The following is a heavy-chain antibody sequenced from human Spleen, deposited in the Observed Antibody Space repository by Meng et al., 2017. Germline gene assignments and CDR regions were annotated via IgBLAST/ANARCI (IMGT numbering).Heavy chain of an antibody. CDR3: AKEARAYGAYFDS. D-gene: IGHD4/OR15-4a*01. J-gene: IGHJ4*02. CDR2: ISWDGGST. Sequence: GESLKISCAASGFTFDDYAMHWVRQGPGKGLEGVSLISWDGGSTYYADSVKGRFTISRDNSKNSLYLQMNSLRAEDTALYYCAKEARAYGAYFDSWGQGSLVTVSS. CDR1: GFTFDDYA. V-gene: IGHV3-43D*03.